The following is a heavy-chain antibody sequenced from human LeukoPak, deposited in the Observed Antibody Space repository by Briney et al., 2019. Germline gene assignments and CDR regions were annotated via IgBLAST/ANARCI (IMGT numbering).Heavy chain of an antibody. D-gene: IGHD3-3*01. CDR1: GSTFSGSA. V-gene: IGHV3-73*01. Sequence: PGGSLRLSCAASGSTFSGSAMHWVRQASGKGLEWVGRIRSKANSYAAAYAASVKGRFTISRDDSKNTAYLQMNSLKTEDTAVYYCTRPSSYDFWSGSYPDAFDIWGQGTMVTVSS. CDR3: TRPSSYDFWSGSYPDAFDI. J-gene: IGHJ3*02. CDR2: IRSKANSYAA.